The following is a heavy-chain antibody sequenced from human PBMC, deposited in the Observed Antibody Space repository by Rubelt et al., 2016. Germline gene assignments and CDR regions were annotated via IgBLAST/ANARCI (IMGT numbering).Heavy chain of an antibody. D-gene: IGHD3-10*01. CDR1: GGSFSGYY. CDR3: ATVGRSPGAGTYYPNWFDP. CDR2: INHSGST. Sequence: QVQLQQWGAGLLKPSETLSLTCAVYGGSFSGYYWSWIRQPPGKGLEWIGEINHSGSTNYNPSLKSRVTVSVDTSKSQVSRWLGSVTAEDTAVYYCATVGRSPGAGTYYPNWFDPWGQGTLVTVSS. J-gene: IGHJ5*02. V-gene: IGHV4-34*01.